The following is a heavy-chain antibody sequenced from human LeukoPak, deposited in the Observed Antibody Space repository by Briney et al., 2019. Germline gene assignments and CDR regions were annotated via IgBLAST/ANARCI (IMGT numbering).Heavy chain of an antibody. J-gene: IGHJ5*02. CDR1: GGTFSSYA. CDR2: IIPIFGTA. CDR3: ARLGPFYDSSSYGDYNWFDP. D-gene: IGHD3-22*01. V-gene: IGHV1-69*13. Sequence: SVKVSCKASGGTFSSYAISWVRQAPGQGLEWMGGIIPIFGTANYAQKFQGRVTITADESSSTAYMELSSLRSEDTAVYYCARLGPFYDSSSYGDYNWFDPWGQGTLVTVSS.